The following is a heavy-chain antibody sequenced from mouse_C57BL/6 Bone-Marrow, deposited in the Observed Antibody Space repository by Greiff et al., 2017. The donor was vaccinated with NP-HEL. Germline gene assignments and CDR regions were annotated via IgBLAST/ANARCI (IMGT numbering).Heavy chain of an antibody. Sequence: QVHVKQPGAELVKPGASVKLSCKASGYTFTSYWMHWVKQRPGQGLGWIGMIHPNSGSTNYNEKFKSKATLTVDKSSSTAYMQLSSLTSEDSAVYYCARYDGYYYYYAMDYWGQGTSVTVSS. CDR1: GYTFTSYW. CDR2: IHPNSGST. CDR3: ARYDGYYYYYAMDY. D-gene: IGHD2-3*01. J-gene: IGHJ4*01. V-gene: IGHV1-64*01.